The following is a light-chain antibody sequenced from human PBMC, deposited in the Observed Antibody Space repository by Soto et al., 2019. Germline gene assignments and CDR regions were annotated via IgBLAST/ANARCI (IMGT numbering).Light chain of an antibody. V-gene: IGLV2-14*01. Sequence: QYALTQPASVSGSPGQSITLSCTGTSSDIGGYDYVSWYQRHPGKAPKLIIYDVNNRPSGVSNRVSGSKSGNTASLTISGLQAEDEADYYCSSYASGSSHMVFGGGTKLTVL. CDR3: SSYASGSSHMV. CDR2: DVN. CDR1: SSDIGGYDY. J-gene: IGLJ2*01.